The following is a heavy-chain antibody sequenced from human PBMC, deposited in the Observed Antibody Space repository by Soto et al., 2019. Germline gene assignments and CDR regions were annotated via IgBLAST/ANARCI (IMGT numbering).Heavy chain of an antibody. CDR3: ASLRQKLAAAGRNYNWFDP. CDR2: IYYSGST. J-gene: IGHJ5*02. CDR1: GGSISSSSYY. Sequence: SETLSLTCTVSGGSISSSSYYWGWIRQPPGKGLEWIGSIYYSGSTYYNPSLKSRVTISVDTSKNQFSLKLSSVTAADTAVYYCASLRQKLAAAGRNYNWFDPRGQRAPVTVSS. V-gene: IGHV4-39*01. D-gene: IGHD6-13*01.